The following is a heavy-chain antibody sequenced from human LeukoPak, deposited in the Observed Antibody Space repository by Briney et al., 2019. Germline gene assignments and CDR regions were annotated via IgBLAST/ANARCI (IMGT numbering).Heavy chain of an antibody. CDR2: ISYDGSNK. Sequence: GGSLRLSCAASGFTFSSYGMHWVRQAPGKGLEWVAVISYDGSNKYYADSVKGRFTISRDNSKNTPYLEINSLRDEDTAGYYCAKGMTTVTINWFDPWGQGTLVTVSS. CDR3: AKGMTTVTINWFDP. CDR1: GFTFSSYG. D-gene: IGHD4-17*01. J-gene: IGHJ5*02. V-gene: IGHV3-30*18.